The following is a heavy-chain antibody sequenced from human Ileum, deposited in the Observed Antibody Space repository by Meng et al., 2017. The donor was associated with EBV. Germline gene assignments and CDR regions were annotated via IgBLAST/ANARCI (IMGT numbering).Heavy chain of an antibody. CDR2: SHHSGST. V-gene: IGHV4-4*02. D-gene: IGHD3-10*01. Sequence: GPGLVDPSGTPSLTSSVAGASIGSSYWWALVRPPPEKGLEWIWESHHSGSTNFNPSLKSRLTLSVDKSKSQFSLELISVTAADTAVYYCARGRRFGSGRYALDYWGQGTLVTGSS. CDR1: GASIGSSYW. CDR3: ARGRRFGSGRYALDY. J-gene: IGHJ4*02.